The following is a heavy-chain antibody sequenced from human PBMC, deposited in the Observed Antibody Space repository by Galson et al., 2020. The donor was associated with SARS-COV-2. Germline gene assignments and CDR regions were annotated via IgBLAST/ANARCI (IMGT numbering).Heavy chain of an antibody. CDR1: GFTFSSYA. Sequence: GSLRLSCAASGFTFSSYAMHWVRQAPGKGLEWVAVISYDGSNKYYADSVKGRFTISRDNSKNTLYLQMNSLRAEDTAVYYCARAGSGSYYNGWFDPWGQGTLVTVSS. CDR2: ISYDGSNK. CDR3: ARAGSGSYYNGWFDP. J-gene: IGHJ5*02. D-gene: IGHD3-10*01. V-gene: IGHV3-30*04.